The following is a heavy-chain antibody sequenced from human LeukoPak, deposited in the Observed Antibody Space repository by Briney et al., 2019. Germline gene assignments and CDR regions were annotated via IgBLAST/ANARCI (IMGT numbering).Heavy chain of an antibody. V-gene: IGHV4-34*01. CDR1: GGSLSGYY. CDR3: ARGPGIVVVITSLAYGMDV. D-gene: IGHD3-22*01. J-gene: IGHJ6*02. Sequence: SETLSLTCAVYGGSLSGYYWTWIRQPPGKGLEWVGEINHSGSTNYNPSLKSRVTISVDTSKNQFSLKLSSVTAADTAVYYCARGPGIVVVITSLAYGMDVWGQGTTVTVSS. CDR2: INHSGST.